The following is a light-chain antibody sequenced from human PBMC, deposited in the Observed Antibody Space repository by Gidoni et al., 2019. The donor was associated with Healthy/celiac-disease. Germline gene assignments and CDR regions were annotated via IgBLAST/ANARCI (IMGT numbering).Light chain of an antibody. Sequence: SYVLTQPPSVSVAPGQTARITWGGNNIGSKSVHWYQQKPAQAPVLVVYEDSDRPSGIPERFSGSNSGNTATLTISRVESGDEADYYCQVWDSSSDHCYVFGTGTKVTVL. CDR2: EDS. V-gene: IGLV3-21*02. CDR1: NIGSKS. CDR3: QVWDSSSDHCYV. J-gene: IGLJ1*01.